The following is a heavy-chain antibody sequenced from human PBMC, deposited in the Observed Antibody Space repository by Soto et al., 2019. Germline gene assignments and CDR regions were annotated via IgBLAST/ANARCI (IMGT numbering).Heavy chain of an antibody. Sequence: PGESLKISCKGSEYSFANQWIGWVRQMPGKGLEWVGIISPDTSRTLYSPSLQGQVTISVDKSISTVYPQWNSLKASDTAMYYCTKRLNDVSKPGPWLDPWGQGTLVTVSS. CDR2: ISPDTSRT. CDR1: EYSFANQW. J-gene: IGHJ5*02. D-gene: IGHD1-1*01. CDR3: TKRLNDVSKPGPWLDP. V-gene: IGHV5-51*01.